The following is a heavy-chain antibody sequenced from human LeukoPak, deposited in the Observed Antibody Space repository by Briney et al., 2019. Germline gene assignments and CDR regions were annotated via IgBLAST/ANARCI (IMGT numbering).Heavy chain of an antibody. CDR2: MNPNSGNT. Sequence: ASVKVSCKASGYTFTSYDINWRRQATGQGLEWMGWMNPNSGNTGYAQKFQGRITMTRNTSISTAYMELSSLRSEDTAVYYCARKPLYYDFWSGSYYYMDVWGKGTTVTVSS. D-gene: IGHD3-3*01. V-gene: IGHV1-8*01. CDR1: GYTFTSYD. CDR3: ARKPLYYDFWSGSYYYMDV. J-gene: IGHJ6*03.